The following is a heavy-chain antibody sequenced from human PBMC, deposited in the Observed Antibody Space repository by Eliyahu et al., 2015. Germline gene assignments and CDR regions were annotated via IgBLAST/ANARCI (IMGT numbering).Heavy chain of an antibody. CDR3: ARHSRRGYSYGYYYWYFDL. Sequence: QVQLQQWGAGLLKPSETLSLTCAVYGGSFSGYYWXWIRQPPGKGLEWIGEINHSGSTNYNPSLKSRVTISVDTSKNQFSLKLSSVTAADTAVYYCARHSRRGYSYGYYYWYFDLWGRGTLVTVSS. J-gene: IGHJ2*01. CDR1: GGSFSGYY. D-gene: IGHD5-18*01. V-gene: IGHV4-34*01. CDR2: INHSGST.